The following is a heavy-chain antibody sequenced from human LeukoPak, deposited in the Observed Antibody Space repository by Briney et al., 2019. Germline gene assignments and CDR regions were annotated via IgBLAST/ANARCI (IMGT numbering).Heavy chain of an antibody. D-gene: IGHD6-13*01. CDR3: ARDLWAGQQAGYNWFDP. V-gene: IGHV3-30-3*01. CDR2: ISYDGSNK. J-gene: IGHJ5*02. Sequence: GALRLSCAASGFTFSSYAMHWVRQAPGKGLEWVAVISYDGSNKYYADSVKGRFTISRDNSKNTLYLQMNSLRAEDTAVYYCARDLWAGQQAGYNWFDPWGQGTLVTVST. CDR1: GFTFSSYA.